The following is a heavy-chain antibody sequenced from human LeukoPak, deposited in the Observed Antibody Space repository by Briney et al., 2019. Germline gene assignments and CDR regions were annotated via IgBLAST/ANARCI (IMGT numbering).Heavy chain of an antibody. J-gene: IGHJ4*02. Sequence: ASVKVSCKASGYTFTGYYMHWVRQAPGQGREWMGWINPNSGGTNYAQKLQGRVTMTTDTSTSTAYMELRSLRSDDTAVYYCARDRAAGIAVAGSLDYWGQGTLVTVSS. V-gene: IGHV1-2*02. CDR2: INPNSGGT. D-gene: IGHD6-19*01. CDR3: ARDRAAGIAVAGSLDY. CDR1: GYTFTGYY.